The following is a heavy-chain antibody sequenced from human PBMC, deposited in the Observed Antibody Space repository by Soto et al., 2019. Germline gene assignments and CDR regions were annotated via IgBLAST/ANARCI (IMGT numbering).Heavy chain of an antibody. CDR1: GGAFSDYY. Sequence: SETLSLTCAVYGGAFSDYYSTWIRQPPGKGLEWIGEISHSGSTDYNPSLKSRVTISLDTSKNLLSLKLSSVTAADTAVYYCARSKVYGASNLAYWGQGTPVTVSS. D-gene: IGHD3-10*01. CDR2: ISHSGST. CDR3: ARSKVYGASNLAY. J-gene: IGHJ4*02. V-gene: IGHV4-34*01.